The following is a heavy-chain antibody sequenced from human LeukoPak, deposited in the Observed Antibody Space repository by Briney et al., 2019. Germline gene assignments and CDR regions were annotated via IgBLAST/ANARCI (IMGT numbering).Heavy chain of an antibody. Sequence: GGSLRLSCAASGFTFSSYSVNWVRQAPGKGLEWVSYISSSSTIYYADSVKGRFTISRDNAKNSLYLQMNSLRAEDTAVYYCARDWGSDFWSGYYYYMDVWGKGTTVTISS. J-gene: IGHJ6*03. CDR3: ARDWGSDFWSGYYYYMDV. V-gene: IGHV3-48*01. CDR2: ISSSSTI. D-gene: IGHD3-3*01. CDR1: GFTFSSYS.